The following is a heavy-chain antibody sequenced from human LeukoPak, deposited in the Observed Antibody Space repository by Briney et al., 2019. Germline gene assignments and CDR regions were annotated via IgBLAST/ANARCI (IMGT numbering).Heavy chain of an antibody. V-gene: IGHV3-23*01. Sequence: PGGSLRLSCAASGFTFSSYGMNWVRQAPGKGLEWVSAISASGGSTYYADSVKGRFTISRDNSKNTLYLQMNSLRAEDTAVYYCARDPTIVVEMYYFDYWGQGTLVTVSS. CDR3: ARDPTIVVEMYYFDY. J-gene: IGHJ4*02. D-gene: IGHD1-26*01. CDR2: ISASGGST. CDR1: GFTFSSYG.